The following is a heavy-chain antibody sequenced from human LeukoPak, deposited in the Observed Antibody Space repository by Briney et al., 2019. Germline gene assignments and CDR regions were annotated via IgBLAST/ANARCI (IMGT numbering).Heavy chain of an antibody. J-gene: IGHJ4*02. D-gene: IGHD3-3*01. CDR2: IKQDGREK. CDR3: AKDRTDYDFWSGYYTFDY. V-gene: IGHV3-7*01. Sequence: GGSLRLSCAASGFTFSSYWMSWVRQAPGKGLEWVANIKQDGREKYYVDSVKGRFTISRDNSKNTLYLQMNSLRAEDTAVYYCAKDRTDYDFWSGYYTFDYWGQGTLVTVSS. CDR1: GFTFSSYW.